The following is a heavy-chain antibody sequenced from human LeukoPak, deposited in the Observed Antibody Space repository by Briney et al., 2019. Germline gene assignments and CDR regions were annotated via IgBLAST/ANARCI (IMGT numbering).Heavy chain of an antibody. CDR1: GFTFSSYW. Sequence: GGSLRLSCAASGFTFSSYWMTWVRQAPGKGLEWVADIKQDGSEKTYVDSVKGRFTISRDNAKNSLYLQMNSLRAEDTAVYYCAREVGIVVVTDDAFDIWGQGTMVTVSS. D-gene: IGHD2-21*02. V-gene: IGHV3-7*01. CDR2: IKQDGSEK. J-gene: IGHJ3*02. CDR3: AREVGIVVVTDDAFDI.